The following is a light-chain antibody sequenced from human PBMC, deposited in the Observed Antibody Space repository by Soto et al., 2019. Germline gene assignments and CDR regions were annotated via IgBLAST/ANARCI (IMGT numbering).Light chain of an antibody. CDR1: RSNIGSNT. CDR3: AAWDDSHNVLYV. Sequence: SVLTQPPSVSGTPGQRVAVSCSGGRSNIGSNTVHLDQQLPRAAPKPRIYRDNQRPSGVPDRFAASKSGTSASLAISGLQSEDEGDYYCAAWDDSHNVLYVFGTGAKVTVL. CDR2: RDN. J-gene: IGLJ1*01. V-gene: IGLV1-44*01.